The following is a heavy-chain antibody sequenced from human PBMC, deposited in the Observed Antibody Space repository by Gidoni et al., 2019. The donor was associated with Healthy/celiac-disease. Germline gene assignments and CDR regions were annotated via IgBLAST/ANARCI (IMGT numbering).Heavy chain of an antibody. J-gene: IGHJ4*02. V-gene: IGHV3-7*04. CDR3: AREPQYGDAFDY. CDR1: GFTFSSYW. CDR2: IKQDGSEK. Sequence: EVQLVESGGGLVQPGGSLRLAWAASGFTFSSYWMSWVRQAPGKGLEGVANIKQDGSEKYYVDSVKGRFTISRDNAKNSLYLQMNSLRAEDTAVYYCAREPQYGDAFDYWGQGTLVTVSS. D-gene: IGHD4-17*01.